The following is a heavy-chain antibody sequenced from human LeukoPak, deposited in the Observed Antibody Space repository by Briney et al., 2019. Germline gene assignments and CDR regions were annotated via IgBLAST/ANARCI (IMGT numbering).Heavy chain of an antibody. J-gene: IGHJ4*02. CDR2: MNPNSGNT. V-gene: IGHV1-8*01. D-gene: IGHD3-16*01. Sequence: ASVKVSCKASGYTFTSYDINWVRQATGQGLEWMGWMNPNSGNTGYAQKFQGRVTMTRNTSISTAYMGLSSLRSEDTAVYYCARGNRPWGSRDYWGQGTLVTVSS. CDR3: ARGNRPWGSRDY. CDR1: GYTFTSYD.